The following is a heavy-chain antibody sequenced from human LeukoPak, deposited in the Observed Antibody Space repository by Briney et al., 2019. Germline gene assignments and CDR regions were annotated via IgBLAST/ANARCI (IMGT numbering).Heavy chain of an antibody. D-gene: IGHD6-19*01. Sequence: GGSLRLSCAASGFTFSDYYMSWIRQAPGKGLEWVSVIYSGGSTYYADSVKGRFTISRDNSKNTLYLQMNSLRAEDTAVYYCARDFIAVAGTPGSWGQGTLVTVSS. CDR3: ARDFIAVAGTPGS. J-gene: IGHJ4*02. V-gene: IGHV3-53*01. CDR1: GFTFSDYY. CDR2: IYSGGST.